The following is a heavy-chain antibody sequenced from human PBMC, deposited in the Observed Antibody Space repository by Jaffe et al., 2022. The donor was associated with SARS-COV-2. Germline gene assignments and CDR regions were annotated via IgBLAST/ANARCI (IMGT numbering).Heavy chain of an antibody. CDR1: GGSFSGYY. CDR3: ARDVAGTSGRDV. D-gene: IGHD6-19*01. Sequence: QVQLQQWGAGLLKPSETLSLTCAVYGGSFSGYYWSWIRQPPGKGLEWIGEINHSGSTNYNPSLKSRVTISVDTSKNQFSLKLSSVTAADTAVYYCARDVAGTSGRDVWGQGTTVTVSS. J-gene: IGHJ6*02. V-gene: IGHV4-34*01. CDR2: INHSGST.